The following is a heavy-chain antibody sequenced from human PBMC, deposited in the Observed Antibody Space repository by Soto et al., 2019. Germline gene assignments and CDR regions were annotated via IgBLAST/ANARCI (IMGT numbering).Heavy chain of an antibody. CDR3: AKDWVSGSSPY. J-gene: IGHJ4*02. D-gene: IGHD2-15*01. V-gene: IGHV3-23*01. Sequence: EVPLLESGGGLVQPGGSLRLSCTASGFTFSSNAMSWVRQAPGKGLEWVSSISGSAGVTYYADSVKGRFTISRDNSKNALYLQMNSLRAEDTAVYYCAKDWVSGSSPYWGQGTLVTVSS. CDR2: ISGSAGVT. CDR1: GFTFSSNA.